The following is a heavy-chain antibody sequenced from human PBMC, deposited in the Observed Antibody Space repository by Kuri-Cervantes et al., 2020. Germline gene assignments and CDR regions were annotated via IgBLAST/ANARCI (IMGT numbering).Heavy chain of an antibody. CDR3: SREDY. J-gene: IGHJ4*02. V-gene: IGHV1-2*02. Sequence: ASVKVSCKASGYTFSDYYVHWVRQAPEQGLEWMGWINPNSGDTHHAQRFQGRITMTWDTSISTLYLELSSLTSDDTAVYYCSREDYWGQGTLVTVSS. CDR2: INPNSGDT. CDR1: GYTFSDYY.